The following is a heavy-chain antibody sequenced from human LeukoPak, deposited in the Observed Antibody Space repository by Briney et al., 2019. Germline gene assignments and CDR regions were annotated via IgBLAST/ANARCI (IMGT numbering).Heavy chain of an antibody. D-gene: IGHD5-12*01. J-gene: IGHJ4*02. V-gene: IGHV3-66*01. Sequence: GGSLRLSCAASGFTVSSNYMSWVRQAPGKGLEWVSVIYSGGSTYYADSVKGRFTISRDNSKNTLYLQMNSLRAEDTAVYYCAKDTEATLEAWFDYWGQGTLVTVSS. CDR1: GFTVSSNY. CDR2: IYSGGST. CDR3: AKDTEATLEAWFDY.